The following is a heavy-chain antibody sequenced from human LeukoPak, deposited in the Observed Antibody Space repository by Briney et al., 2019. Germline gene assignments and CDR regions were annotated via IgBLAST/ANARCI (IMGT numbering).Heavy chain of an antibody. D-gene: IGHD6-6*01. CDR1: GYSFTSYC. CDR3: ARHLAARKVNDVFDI. CDR2: FYPGDSDT. V-gene: IGHV5-51*01. Sequence: GESLKIPCNGSGYSFTSYCNGWVRQMPGKGVGWMVIFYPGDSDTRYSPSFQGQVTISADTTINTAYLQWSSLKASDTAMYYCARHLAARKVNDVFDIWGQGTMVTVSS. J-gene: IGHJ3*02.